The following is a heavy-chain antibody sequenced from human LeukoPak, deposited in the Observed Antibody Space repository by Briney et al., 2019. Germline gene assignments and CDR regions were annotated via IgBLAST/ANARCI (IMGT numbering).Heavy chain of an antibody. CDR2: IYSGGST. Sequence: GGSLRLSCAASGFTFSDYYMSWIRQAPGKGLEWVSVIYSGGSTYYADSVKGRFTISRDNSKNALYLQMNSLRAEDTAVYYCASPDCSSTSCYYDYWGQGTLVTVSS. D-gene: IGHD2-2*01. J-gene: IGHJ4*02. V-gene: IGHV3-53*01. CDR3: ASPDCSSTSCYYDY. CDR1: GFTFSDYY.